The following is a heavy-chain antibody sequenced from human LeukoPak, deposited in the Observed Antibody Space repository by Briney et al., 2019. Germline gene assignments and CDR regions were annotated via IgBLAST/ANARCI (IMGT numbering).Heavy chain of an antibody. V-gene: IGHV1-8*01. J-gene: IGHJ4*02. CDR3: ARGPIAAAGYYFDY. CDR2: MNPNSGNT. Sequence: ASVKVSCKASGYTFTSYDINWVRQATGQGLEWMGWMNPNSGNTGYAQKFQGRVTMTRNTSISTAYMELSSLRSEDTAVYYCARGPIAAAGYYFDYWGQGTLVTASS. D-gene: IGHD6-13*01. CDR1: GYTFTSYD.